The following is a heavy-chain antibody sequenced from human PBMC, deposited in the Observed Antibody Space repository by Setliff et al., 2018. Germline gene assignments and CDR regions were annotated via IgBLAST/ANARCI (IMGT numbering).Heavy chain of an antibody. J-gene: IGHJ6*02. CDR2: INHSGST. CDR3: ARVAAYSSSWYNYYYGMDV. CDR1: GGSFSGYY. Sequence: LSLTCAVYGGSFSGYYWSWIRQPPGKGLEWIGEINHSGSTYYNPSLKSRVTISVDTSKNQFSLKLSSVTAADTAVYYCARVAAYSSSWYNYYYGMDVWGQGTTVTVSS. D-gene: IGHD6-13*01. V-gene: IGHV4-34*01.